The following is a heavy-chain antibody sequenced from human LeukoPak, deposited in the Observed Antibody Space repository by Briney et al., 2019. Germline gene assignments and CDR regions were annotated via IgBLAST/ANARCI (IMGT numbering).Heavy chain of an antibody. CDR1: GFTFSSYG. D-gene: IGHD3-22*01. CDR2: ISYDGSDK. Sequence: PGGSLRLSCAASGFTFSSYGMHWVRQAPGKGLEWVAAISYDGSDKYYTDSVKGRFTISRVNSENTLYLQMNSLGAEDTAIYYCAKAKEDRYYNSRGFYLDYWGQGTLVTVSS. CDR3: AKAKEDRYYNSRGFYLDY. J-gene: IGHJ4*02. V-gene: IGHV3-30*18.